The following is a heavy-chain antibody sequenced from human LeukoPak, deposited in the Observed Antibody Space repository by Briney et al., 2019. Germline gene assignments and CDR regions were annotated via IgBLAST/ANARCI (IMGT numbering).Heavy chain of an antibody. V-gene: IGHV3-30*02. J-gene: IGHJ4*02. CDR3: AKDRFGELYLNYFDY. CDR1: GFTFSSYG. Sequence: PGGSLRLSCAASGFTFSSYGMHWVRQAPGKGLEWVAFIRYDGSNKYYADSVKGRFTISRHNSKNTLYLQMNSLRAEDTAVYYCAKDRFGELYLNYFDYWGQGTLVTVSS. D-gene: IGHD3-10*01. CDR2: IRYDGSNK.